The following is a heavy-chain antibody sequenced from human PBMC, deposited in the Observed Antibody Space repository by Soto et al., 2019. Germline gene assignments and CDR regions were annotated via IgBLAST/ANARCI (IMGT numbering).Heavy chain of an antibody. CDR3: ARGLYSSSWYYYFDY. CDR1: GGTFSSYA. V-gene: IGHV1-69*13. J-gene: IGHJ4*02. D-gene: IGHD6-13*01. Sequence: ASVKVSCKASGGTFSSYAISWVRQAPGQGLEWMGGIIPIFGTANYAQKFQGRVTITADESTSTAYMELSSLRSEDTAVYYCARGLYSSSWYYYFDYWGQGTLVTVSS. CDR2: IIPIFGTA.